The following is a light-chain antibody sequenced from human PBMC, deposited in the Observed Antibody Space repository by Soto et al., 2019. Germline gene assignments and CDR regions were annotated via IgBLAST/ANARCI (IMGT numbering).Light chain of an antibody. CDR3: CSYADNTDYV. Sequence: QSVLTQPPSASGSLGQSVTISCTGTSSDVGAYNYVSWYQQHPGKAPKLMIYEVTRRPSGVPDRFSGSKSGNTASLNVSGLQAEDEADYYCCSYADNTDYVFRTGTKVTVL. CDR2: EVT. CDR1: SSDVGAYNY. V-gene: IGLV2-8*01. J-gene: IGLJ1*01.